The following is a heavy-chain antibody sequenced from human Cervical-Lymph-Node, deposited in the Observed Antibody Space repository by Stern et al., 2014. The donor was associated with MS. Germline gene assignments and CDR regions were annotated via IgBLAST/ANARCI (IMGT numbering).Heavy chain of an antibody. D-gene: IGHD3-10*01. CDR1: GFTFSSYG. CDR2: ISYDGSDT. V-gene: IGHV3-30*18. J-gene: IGHJ4*02. CDR3: VKRGITEVRGVRLGDY. Sequence: VQLVQSGGGVVQPGRSLRLTCTVSGFTFSSYGMHWVRQAPGKGLEWVSVISYDGSDTYYAESVKGRFTISRDNTKNTLYLEMRRLRREATAVYYCVKRGITEVRGVRLGDYWGPGTLVIVSS.